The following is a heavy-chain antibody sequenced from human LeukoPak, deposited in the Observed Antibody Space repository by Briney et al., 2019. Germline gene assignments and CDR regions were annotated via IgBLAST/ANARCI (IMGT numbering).Heavy chain of an antibody. CDR2: SNPNSGGT. Sequence: GASVKVSCKASGYTFTRYYMHWVRQAPGQGLEWMGRSNPNSGGTNYAKKFQGRGTITRDTSISTAYMELSRLRSDDTAVYYCARSREIVVVTAIFDYWGQGTLVTVSS. CDR1: GYTFTRYY. D-gene: IGHD2-21*02. J-gene: IGHJ4*02. CDR3: ARSREIVVVTAIFDY. V-gene: IGHV1-2*06.